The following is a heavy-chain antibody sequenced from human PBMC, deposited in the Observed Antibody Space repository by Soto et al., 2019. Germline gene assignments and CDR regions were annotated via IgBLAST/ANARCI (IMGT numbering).Heavy chain of an antibody. V-gene: IGHV1-8*01. J-gene: IGHJ5*02. Sequence: QVQLVQSGAEVKKPGASVKVSCKASGYTFTSYDINWVRQATGQGLEWMGWMNPNSGNTGYAQKFQGRVTMTRNTSLSTAYMELSSLRSEDTAVYYCARDASIAAPFDPWGQGTLVTVSS. CDR1: GYTFTSYD. CDR3: ARDASIAAPFDP. D-gene: IGHD6-6*01. CDR2: MNPNSGNT.